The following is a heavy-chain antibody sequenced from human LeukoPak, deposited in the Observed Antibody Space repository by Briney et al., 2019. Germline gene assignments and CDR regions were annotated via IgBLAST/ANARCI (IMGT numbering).Heavy chain of an antibody. CDR3: ARVTAAAFDY. J-gene: IGHJ4*02. CDR2: IYHSGST. CDR1: GGSISSGGYS. V-gene: IGHV4-30-2*01. D-gene: IGHD6-13*01. Sequence: PSQTLSLTCAVSGGSISSGGYSWSWIRQPPGEGLEWIGYIYHSGSTYYNPSLKSRVTISVDRSKNQFSLKLSSVTAADTAVYYCARVTAAAFDYWGQGTLVTVSS.